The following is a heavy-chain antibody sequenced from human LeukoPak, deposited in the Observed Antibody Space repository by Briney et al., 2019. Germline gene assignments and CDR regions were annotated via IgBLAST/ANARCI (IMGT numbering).Heavy chain of an antibody. D-gene: IGHD3-10*01. Sequence: ETLSLTCAVYGGSFSGYYWSWVRQAPGKGLEWVSFISSASSTIFYADSVKGRFTISRDNAKNSLYLQMNSLRDEDTAVYYCARTYYGLGNDIWGQGTMVTVFS. CDR3: ARTYYGLGNDI. J-gene: IGHJ3*02. CDR1: GGSFSGYY. CDR2: ISSASSTI. V-gene: IGHV3-48*02.